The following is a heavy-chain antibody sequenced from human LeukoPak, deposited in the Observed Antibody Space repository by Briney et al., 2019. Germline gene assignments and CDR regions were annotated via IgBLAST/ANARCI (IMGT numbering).Heavy chain of an antibody. Sequence: LSGGSLRLSCAASGFIFSSYAMSWVRQAPGKGLEWVSSISGSGGSTYYADSVKGRFTISRDNSKNTLYLQMDSLRAEDTAVYYCARDRAWNYFDYWGQGTLVTVSS. CDR1: GFIFSSYA. CDR3: ARDRAWNYFDY. J-gene: IGHJ4*02. CDR2: ISGSGGST. D-gene: IGHD3-3*01. V-gene: IGHV3-23*01.